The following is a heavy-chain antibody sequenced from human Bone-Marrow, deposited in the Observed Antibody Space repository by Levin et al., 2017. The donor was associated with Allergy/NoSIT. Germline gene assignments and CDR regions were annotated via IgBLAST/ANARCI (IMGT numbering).Heavy chain of an antibody. D-gene: IGHD4-17*01. CDR2: INRDGSST. CDR1: GFNFSSYW. Sequence: PLASVKVSCSASGFNFSSYWMHWVRQAPGKGLVWVSRINRDGSSTSYADSVKGRFTISRDNAKNTLYLHMNSLRAEDTSVYYCARDRVTTNWYFDLWSRGTLVTVSS. CDR3: ARDRVTTNWYFDL. J-gene: IGHJ2*01. V-gene: IGHV3-74*01.